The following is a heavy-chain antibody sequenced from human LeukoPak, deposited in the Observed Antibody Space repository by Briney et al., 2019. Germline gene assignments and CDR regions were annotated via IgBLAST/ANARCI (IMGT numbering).Heavy chain of an antibody. Sequence: ASVKVSCKVSGGSLTDLNIQWVRQAPGKGLECLGGFDPEQAKTIYAQNFQGRVTMTEDASTDTAYMELKSLKSEDTAVYYCVTRGGDFWSGFENWGQGTLVAVSS. CDR1: GGSLTDLN. CDR3: VTRGGDFWSGFEN. V-gene: IGHV1-24*01. D-gene: IGHD3-3*01. J-gene: IGHJ4*02. CDR2: FDPEQAKT.